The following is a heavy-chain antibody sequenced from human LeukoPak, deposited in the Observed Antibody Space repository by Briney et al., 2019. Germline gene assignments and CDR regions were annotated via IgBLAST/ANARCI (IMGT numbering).Heavy chain of an antibody. V-gene: IGHV1-46*01. CDR3: AREEDGSSTSMPPGYFDY. Sequence: ASVKVSCKASGYTFTSYYMHWVRQAPGQGLGWMGIINPSGGSTSYAQKFQGRVTMTRDTSTSTVYMELSSLRSEDTAVYYCAREEDGSSTSMPPGYFDYWGQGTLVTVSS. J-gene: IGHJ4*02. CDR1: GYTFTSYY. D-gene: IGHD2-2*01. CDR2: INPSGGST.